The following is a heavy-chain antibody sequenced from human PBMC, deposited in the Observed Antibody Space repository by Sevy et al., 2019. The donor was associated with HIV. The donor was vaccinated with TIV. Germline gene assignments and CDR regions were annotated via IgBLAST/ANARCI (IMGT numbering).Heavy chain of an antibody. J-gene: IGHJ4*02. V-gene: IGHV1-18*01. CDR1: GYPFSSYG. CDR3: ARDLGGYGGNSIDY. CDR2: ISADSGNS. D-gene: IGHD2-21*02. Sequence: ASVKVSCKASGYPFSSYGISWVRQAPGQGLEWMGWISADSGNSNYAQNLQGRVTMTTDTSTSTAYMELRSLRFDDTAVYYCARDLGGYGGNSIDYWGQGTLVTGSS.